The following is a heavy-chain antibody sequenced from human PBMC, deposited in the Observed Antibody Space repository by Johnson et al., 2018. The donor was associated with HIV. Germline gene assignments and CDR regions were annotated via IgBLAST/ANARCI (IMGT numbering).Heavy chain of an antibody. J-gene: IGHJ3*02. D-gene: IGHD1-26*01. V-gene: IGHV3-66*01. CDR3: AKGDGIVGGSDAFDI. Sequence: EVQLVESGGGLVQPGGSLRLSCAASGFTVSSNYMSWVRQAPGKGLEWVSIVYSGGNTYYTDSVQGSFTISRDNSKNTLYLQMSSLRAEDTAVYYCAKGDGIVGGSDAFDIWGQGTMVTVSS. CDR1: GFTVSSNY. CDR2: VYSGGNT.